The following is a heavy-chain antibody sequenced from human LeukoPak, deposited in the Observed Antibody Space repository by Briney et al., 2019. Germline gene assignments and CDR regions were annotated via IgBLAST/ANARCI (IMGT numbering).Heavy chain of an antibody. CDR1: GFTFSSYA. J-gene: IGHJ4*02. CDR3: TTFGGRYYNGY. Sequence: GGSLRLSCAVSGFTFSSYAMHWVRQAPGKGLEWVAVISYNGNDKYNADSVKGRFTISRDNSKNTLYLQMNSLKTEDTAVYYCTTFGGRYYNGYWGQGTLVSVSS. CDR2: ISYNGNDK. D-gene: IGHD3-10*01. V-gene: IGHV3-30-3*01.